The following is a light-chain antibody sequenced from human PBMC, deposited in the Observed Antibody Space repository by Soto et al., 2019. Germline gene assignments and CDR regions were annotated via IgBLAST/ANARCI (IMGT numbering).Light chain of an antibody. CDR1: QNIVTS. CDR2: GAS. Sequence: IQMTQSPSSLSASVGDRVTITCRASQNIVTSLNWCQQRQAKAPQVVMYGASSLQSGVASRFRGSGSGTNFTLSVSSLQPDDFAIYSFQQSSLTGYTFGQGTNLDIK. CDR3: QQSSLTGYT. V-gene: IGKV1-39*01. J-gene: IGKJ2*01.